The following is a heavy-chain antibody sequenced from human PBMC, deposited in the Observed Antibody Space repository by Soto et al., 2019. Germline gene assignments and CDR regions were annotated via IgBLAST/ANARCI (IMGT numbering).Heavy chain of an antibody. Sequence: EMQLVESGGGRVEPGRYLRLACTGSGFTFGDYGMSWFRQTPGKGLECVGFIRSERYGGTADYAASVQGRFAISRDDSRSVVFLQMTSLKSDDPGVYFCSTTPHHRRGQPFVCWGQGTLVTVSS. J-gene: IGHJ5*01. D-gene: IGHD1-26*01. CDR2: IRSERYGGTA. CDR3: STTPHHRRGQPFVC. CDR1: GFTFGDYG. V-gene: IGHV3-49*03.